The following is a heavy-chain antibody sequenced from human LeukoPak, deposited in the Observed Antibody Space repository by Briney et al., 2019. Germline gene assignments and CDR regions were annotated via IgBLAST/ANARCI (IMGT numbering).Heavy chain of an antibody. J-gene: IGHJ4*02. V-gene: IGHV3-7*01. CDR1: GFTLSSYW. CDR2: IKQDGSEK. CDR3: VRGAGYVLSY. D-gene: IGHD5-12*01. Sequence: GGSLRLSCAASGFTLSSYWMNWVRQALGKGLEWVAIIKQDGSEKYYVDSVRGRFTISRDNAKNSLYLQMNSLRVDDTAVYYCVRGAGYVLSYWGQGTLVAVSS.